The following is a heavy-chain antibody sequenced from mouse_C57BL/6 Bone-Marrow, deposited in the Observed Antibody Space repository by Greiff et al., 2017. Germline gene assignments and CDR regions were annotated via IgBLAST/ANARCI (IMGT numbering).Heavy chain of an antibody. CDR2: INPSSGYT. D-gene: IGHD2-2*01. CDR1: GYTFTSYT. Sequence: QVQLQQSGAELARPGASVKMSCKASGYTFTSYTMHWVKQRPGQGLEWIGYINPSSGYTKYNQKFKDKATLTADKSSSTAYMQLSSLTSEDSAVYYCARGGLRLFDYGGQGTTLTVSS. V-gene: IGHV1-4*01. J-gene: IGHJ2*01. CDR3: ARGGLRLFDY.